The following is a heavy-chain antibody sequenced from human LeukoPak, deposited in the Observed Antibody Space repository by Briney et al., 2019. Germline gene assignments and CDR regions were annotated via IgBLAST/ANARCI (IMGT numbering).Heavy chain of an antibody. CDR2: INPHSGDT. CDR3: ARDESNSDFWSGYYVFDS. Sequence: ASVKVSCKTPGYTFTEYYMHWVRQAPGQGLEWIGWINPHSGDTKYAQNFQGRVIMTRDTSINTAYMELTRLTSDDTAVYYCARDESNSDFWSGYYVFDSWGQGTLVTVSP. V-gene: IGHV1-2*02. D-gene: IGHD3-3*01. J-gene: IGHJ4*02. CDR1: GYTFTEYY.